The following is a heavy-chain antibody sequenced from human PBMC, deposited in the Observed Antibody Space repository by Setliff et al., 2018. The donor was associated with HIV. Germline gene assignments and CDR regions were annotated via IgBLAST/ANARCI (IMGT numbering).Heavy chain of an antibody. Sequence: PSETLSLTCTVSGGSISSYYWSWIRQPPGKGLEWIGNIYSSGSTNYNPSLKSRVTISVDTSKRQFSLKLGFVTAADTAVYHCARGESSTWDLAEHFQHWGHGTLVTVSS. CDR3: ARGESSTWDLAEHFQH. J-gene: IGHJ1*01. CDR1: GGSISSYY. D-gene: IGHD2-2*01. CDR2: IYSSGST. V-gene: IGHV4-4*09.